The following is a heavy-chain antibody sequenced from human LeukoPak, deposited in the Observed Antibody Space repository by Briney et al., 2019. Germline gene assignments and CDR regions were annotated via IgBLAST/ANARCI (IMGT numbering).Heavy chain of an antibody. CDR2: ISGSGGST. Sequence: QPGGSLRLSCAASGFTFSSYAMSWVRQAPGKGLEWVSAISGSGGSTYYADSVKGRFTISRDNSKNTLYLQKNSLRAEDTAVYFCAKDLYGDYVGDYWGQGTLVTVSS. D-gene: IGHD4-17*01. V-gene: IGHV3-23*01. J-gene: IGHJ4*02. CDR1: GFTFSSYA. CDR3: AKDLYGDYVGDY.